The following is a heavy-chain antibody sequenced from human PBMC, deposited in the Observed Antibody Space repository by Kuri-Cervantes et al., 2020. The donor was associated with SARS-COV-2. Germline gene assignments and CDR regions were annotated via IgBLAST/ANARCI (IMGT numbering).Heavy chain of an antibody. CDR3: TRDRRRYSGDTSHFYMDV. V-gene: IGHV3-48*01. CDR2: ISDWSLNI. D-gene: IGHD5-12*01. J-gene: IGHJ6*03. Sequence: GGSLRLSCAASGFTFRSSHMSWVRQAPGKGLEWISSISDWSLNIYYADSVKGRFNISRDNAKNSLFLQMNSLRVEDTAVYYCTRDRRRYSGDTSHFYMDVWGTGTTVTVSS. CDR1: GFTFRSSH.